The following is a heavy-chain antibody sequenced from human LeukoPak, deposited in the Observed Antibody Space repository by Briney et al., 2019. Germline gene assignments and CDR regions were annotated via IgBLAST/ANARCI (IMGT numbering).Heavy chain of an antibody. CDR1: GFTVSSNY. V-gene: IGHV3-53*05. D-gene: IGHD3-22*01. CDR3: AKDGTHYYDSSGHYSN. CDR2: IYSGGST. J-gene: IGHJ4*02. Sequence: GGSLRLSCAASGFTVSSNYMSWVRQAPGKGLEWVSVIYSGGSTYYADSVKGRFTISRDNSKNTLYLQMNSLRAEDTAVYYCAKDGTHYYDSSGHYSNWGQGTLVTVSS.